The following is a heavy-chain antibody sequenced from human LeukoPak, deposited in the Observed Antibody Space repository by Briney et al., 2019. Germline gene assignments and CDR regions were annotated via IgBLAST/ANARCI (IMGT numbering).Heavy chain of an antibody. Sequence: SETLSLTCTVSGGSISSYYGSWIRQPAGKGLEWIGRIYTSGSTNYNPSLKSRVTISVDTSKNQFSLKLSSLTAADTAVYYCARSRVETDIVVVPAARPRLYYYYYMDVWGKGTTVTVCS. D-gene: IGHD2-2*02. J-gene: IGHJ6*03. CDR2: IYTSGST. CDR3: ARSRVETDIVVVPAARPRLYYYYYMDV. CDR1: GGSISSYY. V-gene: IGHV4-4*07.